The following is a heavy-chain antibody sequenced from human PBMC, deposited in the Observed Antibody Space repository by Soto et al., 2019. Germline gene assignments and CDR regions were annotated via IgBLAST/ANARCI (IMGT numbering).Heavy chain of an antibody. CDR3: AKDLRAVAGTGCDY. D-gene: IGHD6-19*01. J-gene: IGHJ4*02. Sequence: PGGSLRLSCAASGFTFTSYAMTWVRQAPGKGLEWVSAISGSGGSTYYADSVKGRFTISRDNSKNTLYLQMNSLRAEDTAVYYCAKDLRAVAGTGCDYWGQGTLVTVSS. CDR1: GFTFTSYA. V-gene: IGHV3-23*01. CDR2: ISGSGGST.